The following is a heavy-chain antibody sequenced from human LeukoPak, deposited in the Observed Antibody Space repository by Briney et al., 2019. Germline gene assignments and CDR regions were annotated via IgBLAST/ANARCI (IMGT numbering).Heavy chain of an antibody. CDR1: GFTFSSYW. CDR3: ARGRWNYLFQEYYIDY. V-gene: IGHV3-7*04. D-gene: IGHD1-7*01. J-gene: IGHJ4*02. CDR2: IKQDGSEK. Sequence: GGSLRLSCAASGFTFSSYWMSWVRQAPGKGLEWVSNIKQDGSEKFYVDSVKGRFTISRDNAKDSMYLLMNSPRGEDTAVYYCARGRWNYLFQEYYIDYWGQGTLVTVSS.